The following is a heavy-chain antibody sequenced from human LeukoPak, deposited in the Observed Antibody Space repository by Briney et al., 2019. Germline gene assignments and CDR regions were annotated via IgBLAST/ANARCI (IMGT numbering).Heavy chain of an antibody. D-gene: IGHD2-21*01. CDR1: GFTFSVYY. V-gene: IGHV3-11*01. CDR2: ISSNGNTI. Sequence: PGGSLRLSCAASGFTFSVYYMNWIRQAPGKGLEWVSYISSNGNTIYEADSVKGRFTISRDNAKNSLYLQMNSLRAGDTAVYYCARGPAWDVVVAGTTLNWFDPWGQGTLVTVSS. CDR3: ARGPAWDVVVAGTTLNWFDP. J-gene: IGHJ5*02.